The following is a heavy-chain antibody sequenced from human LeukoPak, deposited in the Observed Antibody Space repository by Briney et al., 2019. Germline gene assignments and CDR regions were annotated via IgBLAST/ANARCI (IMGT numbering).Heavy chain of an antibody. V-gene: IGHV3-53*01. D-gene: IGHD1-14*01. CDR3: ARRPGN. CDR1: GFAVGSNY. Sequence: GGSLRLSCVASGFAVGSNYMSWVRQAPRKGLEWVSLIYSGGAIRYADSVKGRFTISRDSSKNTLFLQMNDLTVEDTARYYCARRPGNWGQGILVTVS. CDR2: IYSGGAI. J-gene: IGHJ4*02.